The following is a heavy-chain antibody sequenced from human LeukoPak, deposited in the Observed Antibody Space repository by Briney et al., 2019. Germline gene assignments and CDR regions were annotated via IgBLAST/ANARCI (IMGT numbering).Heavy chain of an antibody. Sequence: PGGSLRLSCAASGFTVSSNYMSWVRQAPGKGLEWVSVIYSGGSTYYADSVKGRFTISRDNAKNTLYIQMNSLRAEDTAVYYCARHPHTYYYDSSGYPDNWGQGTLVTVSS. CDR1: GFTVSSNY. V-gene: IGHV3-66*04. J-gene: IGHJ4*02. D-gene: IGHD3-22*01. CDR3: ARHPHTYYYDSSGYPDN. CDR2: IYSGGST.